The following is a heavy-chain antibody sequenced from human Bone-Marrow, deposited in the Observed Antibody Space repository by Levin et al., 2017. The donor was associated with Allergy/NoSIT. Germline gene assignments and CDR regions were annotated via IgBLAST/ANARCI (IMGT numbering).Heavy chain of an antibody. J-gene: IGHJ4*01. Sequence: ASVKVSCKSSGYSFTDFYVHWVRQAPGLGLEWMGLINPDSGGIKYAQKFQGRVTMTRDTSIRTAYMEMTRLTSDDTAVYYCARSLVGASFDFWGQGTLVTVSA. CDR2: INPDSGGI. V-gene: IGHV1-2*02. D-gene: IGHD1-26*01. CDR3: ARSLVGASFDF. CDR1: GYSFTDFY.